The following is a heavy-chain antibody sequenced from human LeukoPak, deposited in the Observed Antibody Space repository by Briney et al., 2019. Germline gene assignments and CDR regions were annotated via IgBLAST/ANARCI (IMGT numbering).Heavy chain of an antibody. CDR2: ISSSGSTI. CDR3: ARATMVIRSNWFDP. CDR1: GFTFSDYY. V-gene: IGHV3-11*04. J-gene: IGHJ5*02. Sequence: WGPLRLSCAASGFTFSDYYMSWIRQAPGKGLEWVSYISSSGSTIYYADSVKGRFTISRDNAKNSLYLQMNSLRAEDTAVYYCARATMVIRSNWFDPWGQGTLVTLFS. D-gene: IGHD3-10*01.